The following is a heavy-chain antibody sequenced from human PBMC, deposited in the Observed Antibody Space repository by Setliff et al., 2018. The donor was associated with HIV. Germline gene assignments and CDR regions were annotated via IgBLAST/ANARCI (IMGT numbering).Heavy chain of an antibody. D-gene: IGHD6-19*01. J-gene: IGHJ5*02. Sequence: ASVKVSCKASGYTFTGYYMHWVRQAPGQGLEWMGWINPNNGGTNYAQKFQGRLSMTRDTSTNTVYMELSSLRSEDTAVYYCVKDIPGPAINSGRIKNWFDPWGEGTLVTVSS. CDR3: VKDIPGPAINSGRIKNWFDP. V-gene: IGHV1-2*02. CDR2: INPNNGGT. CDR1: GYTFTGYY.